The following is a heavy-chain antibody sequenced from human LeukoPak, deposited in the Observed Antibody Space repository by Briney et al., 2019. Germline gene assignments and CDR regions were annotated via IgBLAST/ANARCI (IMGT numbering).Heavy chain of an antibody. CDR3: ARSCPSSTSCYYYYGMDV. Sequence: ASVKLSCNASGYTFTSYGISWVRHAHGQGLEWMGWISAYNGNTTYAQKLQGRVTMSTDTSTSTAYMELRSLRSDDTAVYYCARSCPSSTSCYYYYGMDVWGQGTTVTVSS. CDR2: ISAYNGNT. D-gene: IGHD2-2*01. J-gene: IGHJ6*02. CDR1: GYTFTSYG. V-gene: IGHV1-18*01.